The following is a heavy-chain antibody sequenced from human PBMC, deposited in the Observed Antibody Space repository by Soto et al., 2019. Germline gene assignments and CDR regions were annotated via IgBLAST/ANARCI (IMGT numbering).Heavy chain of an antibody. Sequence: QVQLVESGGGVVQPGRSLRLSCAASGFTFSDYGIHWVRQAPGKGLEWVAVISYEGSKTYYADSVKGRFTISRDNSKNTLYLQMDSLRPEVTAVYYCAKDHWAAYSGYAIRNDLDVCGQGTTVTVSS. D-gene: IGHD5-12*01. CDR2: ISYEGSKT. CDR1: GFTFSDYG. CDR3: AKDHWAAYSGYAIRNDLDV. V-gene: IGHV3-30*18. J-gene: IGHJ6*02.